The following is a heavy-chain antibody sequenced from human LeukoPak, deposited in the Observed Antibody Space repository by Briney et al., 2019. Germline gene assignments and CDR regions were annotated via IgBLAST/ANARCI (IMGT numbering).Heavy chain of an antibody. J-gene: IGHJ4*02. CDR1: GGSISSSSYF. Sequence: SETLSLTCTVSGGSISSSSYFWGWIRQPPGKGLEWIGSIYYSGRTYYNPSLKSRVTISVDTSKNQFSLKLSSVTAADTAVYYCARGGKRAIVVVVAATPFDYWGQGTLVTVSS. D-gene: IGHD2-15*01. V-gene: IGHV4-39*07. CDR2: IYYSGRT. CDR3: ARGGKRAIVVVVAATPFDY.